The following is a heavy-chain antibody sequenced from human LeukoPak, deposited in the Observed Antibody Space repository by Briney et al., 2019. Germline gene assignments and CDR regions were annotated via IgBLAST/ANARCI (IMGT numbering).Heavy chain of an antibody. CDR1: ASTFSSYE. CDR2: PSNRGSTI. D-gene: IGHD3-10*01. J-gene: IGHJ6*03. Sequence: GGTLRLPCAVPASTFSSYEMTGGRQAPRTGPEGGSHPSNRGSTIHSADAVKAGFTISRDNAKNSLYIQMNTMRTDATAVSYCARDTYGSRSYGYYYIDVWGKGTTVTVSS. V-gene: IGHV3-48*03. CDR3: ARDTYGSRSYGYYYIDV.